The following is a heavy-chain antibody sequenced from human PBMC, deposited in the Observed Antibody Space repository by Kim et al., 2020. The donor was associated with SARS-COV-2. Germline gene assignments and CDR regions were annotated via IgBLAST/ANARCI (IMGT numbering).Heavy chain of an antibody. D-gene: IGHD3-22*01. J-gene: IGHJ4*02. Sequence: LKSRVTISVDTSKNQFSLKLSSVTAADTAVYYCARHTSYVYYYDSSGFDYWGQGTLVTVSS. V-gene: IGHV4-61*07. CDR3: ARHTSYVYYYDSSGFDY.